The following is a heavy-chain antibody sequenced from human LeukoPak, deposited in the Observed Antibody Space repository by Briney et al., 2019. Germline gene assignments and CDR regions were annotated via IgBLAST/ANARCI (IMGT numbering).Heavy chain of an antibody. V-gene: IGHV4-39*01. D-gene: IGHD2-21*01. CDR2: IYSGRTT. Sequence: SETLSLTCTVSAGSISSSSHHWGWLRLSPGKGLEWIGSIYSGRTTYYNPSLNSRVTISVLTSKNQFSLQLHSVTAADTAVYYCARGGWLLPYYYGMDVWGQGTTVTVSS. CDR1: AGSISSSSHH. J-gene: IGHJ6*02. CDR3: ARGGWLLPYYYGMDV.